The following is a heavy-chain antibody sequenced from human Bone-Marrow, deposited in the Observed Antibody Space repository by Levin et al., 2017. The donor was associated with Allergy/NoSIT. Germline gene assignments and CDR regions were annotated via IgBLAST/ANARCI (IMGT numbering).Heavy chain of an antibody. V-gene: IGHV3-30*18. CDR3: AKDVRYYYGMDV. J-gene: IGHJ6*02. CDR2: ISYDGSNK. CDR1: GFTFSSYG. Sequence: GGSLRLSCAASGFTFSSYGMHWVRQAPGKGLEWVAVISYDGSNKYYADSVKGRFTISRDNSKNTLYLQMNSLRAEDTAVYYCAKDVRYYYGMDVWGQGTTVTVSS.